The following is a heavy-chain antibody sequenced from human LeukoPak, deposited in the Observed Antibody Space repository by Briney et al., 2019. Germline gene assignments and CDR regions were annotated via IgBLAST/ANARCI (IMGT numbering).Heavy chain of an antibody. D-gene: IGHD3-3*01. CDR2: VYYSGST. J-gene: IGHJ3*02. CDR3: ARACYDFWSGTAIWAFDI. V-gene: IGHV4-30-4*01. Sequence: SETLSLTCTVSGGSISSGDYYWSWIRQPPGKGLEWIGYVYYSGSTYYNPSLKSRVTISVDTSKNRFSLKLSSVTAADTAVYYCARACYDFWSGTAIWAFDIWGQGTMVTVSS. CDR1: GGSISSGDYY.